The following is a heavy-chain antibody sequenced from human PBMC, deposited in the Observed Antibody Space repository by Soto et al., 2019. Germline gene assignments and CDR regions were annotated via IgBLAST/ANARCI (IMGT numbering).Heavy chain of an antibody. CDR3: ARLGRIAVAGTGFDY. CDR1: GGSFSGYY. Sequence: QVQLQQWGAGLLKPSETLSLTCAVYGGSFSGYYWSWIRQPPGKGLEWIGEINHSGSTNYNPSITCRVTISVDTSKNQCSLKLSSVTAADTAVYYCARLGRIAVAGTGFDYWGQGTLVTVSS. D-gene: IGHD6-19*01. J-gene: IGHJ4*02. V-gene: IGHV4-34*01. CDR2: INHSGST.